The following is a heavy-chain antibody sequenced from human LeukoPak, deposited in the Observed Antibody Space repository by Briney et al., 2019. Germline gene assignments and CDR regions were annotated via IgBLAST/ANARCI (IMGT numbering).Heavy chain of an antibody. J-gene: IGHJ3*02. CDR1: GYSFTSYW. D-gene: IGHD2-15*01. Sequence: GESLKISCKGSGYSFTSYWIGWVRQMPGKGLEWMGIIYPGDSDTRYSPSFQGQVTISADKSISTAYLQWSSLKASDTAMYYCASSLGYCGGGSCYSGAFDIWGQGTMVTVSS. V-gene: IGHV5-51*01. CDR2: IYPGDSDT. CDR3: ASSLGYCGGGSCYSGAFDI.